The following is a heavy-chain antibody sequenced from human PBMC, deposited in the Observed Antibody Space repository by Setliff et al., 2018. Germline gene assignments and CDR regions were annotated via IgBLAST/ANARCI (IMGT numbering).Heavy chain of an antibody. CDR3: AGHTWKYAYFES. J-gene: IGHJ4*02. CDR1: GGTFSSYA. D-gene: IGHD1-7*01. V-gene: IGHV1-69*05. CDR2: IIPIFGTA. Sequence: SVKVSCKASGGTFSSYAISWVRQAPGQGLEWMGGIIPIFGTANYAQKFQGRVTITTDESTSTVYMELSSLRSEDMAVYYCAGHTWKYAYFESWGQGTLVTVSS.